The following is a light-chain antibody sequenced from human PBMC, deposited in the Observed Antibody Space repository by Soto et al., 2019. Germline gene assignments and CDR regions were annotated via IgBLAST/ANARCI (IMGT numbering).Light chain of an antibody. J-gene: IGKJ1*01. CDR1: QSVSSN. V-gene: IGKV3-15*01. Sequence: EIVMTQSPSTLSLSPVERATVACRASQSVSSNLAWYQQKPGQAPRLLIYGASIRATGIPARFSGSGSGTEFTLTISTLQSEDFAIYYCQHYNNWPPWTFGQGTKVDIK. CDR2: GAS. CDR3: QHYNNWPPWT.